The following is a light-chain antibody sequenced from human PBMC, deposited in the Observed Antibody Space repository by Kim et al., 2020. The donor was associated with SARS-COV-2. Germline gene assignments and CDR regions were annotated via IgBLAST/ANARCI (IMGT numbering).Light chain of an antibody. J-gene: IGLJ3*02. Sequence: GQSFTISCTGTSSDVGGYNDVSWYQQHPGKAPKLMIYDVSNRPSGVSNRFAGSKSGNTASLTISGLQAEDEAYYYCSSYTSSSTLVFGGGTKLTVL. CDR3: SSYTSSSTLV. CDR1: SSDVGGYND. CDR2: DVS. V-gene: IGLV2-14*03.